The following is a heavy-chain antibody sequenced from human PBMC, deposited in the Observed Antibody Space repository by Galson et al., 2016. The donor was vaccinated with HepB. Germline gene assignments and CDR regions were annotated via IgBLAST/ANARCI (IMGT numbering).Heavy chain of an antibody. V-gene: IGHV3-30-3*01. Sequence: SLRLSCAASGFTFSSYGMHWVRQAPGKGLEWVAVISYDGNNKYFAGSVKGRFTISRDNSYNTLYLQMKSLRADDTAVYYCAKDVGGHTVYLPDYWGQGALVTVSS. CDR3: AKDVGGHTVYLPDY. CDR1: GFTFSSYG. CDR2: ISYDGNNK. D-gene: IGHD2-15*01. J-gene: IGHJ4*02.